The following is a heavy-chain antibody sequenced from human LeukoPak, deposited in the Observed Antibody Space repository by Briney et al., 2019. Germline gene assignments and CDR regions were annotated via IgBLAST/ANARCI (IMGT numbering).Heavy chain of an antibody. Sequence: PGGSLRLSCAASGFTFDDYAMHWVRQAPGKGLEWVSGISWNSGSIGYADSVKGRFTISRDNAKNSLYLQMNSLRAEDTALYYCAKEIRYSSDWYGGLDYWGQGTLVTVSS. J-gene: IGHJ4*02. V-gene: IGHV3-9*01. CDR2: ISWNSGSI. CDR3: AKEIRYSSDWYGGLDY. CDR1: GFTFDDYA. D-gene: IGHD6-19*01.